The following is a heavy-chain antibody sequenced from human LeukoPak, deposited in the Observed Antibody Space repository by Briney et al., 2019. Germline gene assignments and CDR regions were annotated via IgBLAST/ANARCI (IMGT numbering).Heavy chain of an antibody. CDR2: ISAGNGNT. Sequence: ASVKVSCKASGYTFTSYAMHWVRQAPGQRLEWMGWISAGNGNTKYSQEFQGRVTITRDTSASTAYMELSSLRSEDMAVYYCARSPRTPMYSSSWFDYWGQGTLVTVPS. CDR3: ARSPRTPMYSSSWFDY. J-gene: IGHJ4*02. CDR1: GYTFTSYA. V-gene: IGHV1-3*03. D-gene: IGHD6-13*01.